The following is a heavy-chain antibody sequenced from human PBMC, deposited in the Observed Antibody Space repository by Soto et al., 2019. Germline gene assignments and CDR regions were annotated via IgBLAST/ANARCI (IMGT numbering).Heavy chain of an antibody. Sequence: QVQLVQSGAEVKKPGSSVKVSCKASGGTFSSYAISWVRQAPGQGLEWMGGIIPIFGTTNYAQKFQGRITIRADESTSTAYLELSSLRAEDTAVYYCASRLTEEDFGELFWRGDAFGIWGQGTMVTVSS. CDR2: IIPIFGTT. J-gene: IGHJ3*02. D-gene: IGHD3-10*01. CDR3: ASRLTEEDFGELFWRGDAFGI. V-gene: IGHV1-69*12. CDR1: GGTFSSYA.